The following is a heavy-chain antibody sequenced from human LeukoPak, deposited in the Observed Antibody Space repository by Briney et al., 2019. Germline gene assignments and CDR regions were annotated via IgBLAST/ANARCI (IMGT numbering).Heavy chain of an antibody. CDR1: GGSFSGYY. J-gene: IGHJ4*02. V-gene: IGHV4-34*01. D-gene: IGHD4-17*01. CDR2: ISHSGST. Sequence: KPSETLSLTCAVYGGSFSGYYWSWIRQPPGKGLEWIGEISHSGSTNYNPSLKSRVTISVDTSKNQFSLKLSSVTAADTAVYYCARGRMTNGYFDSWGQGTLVTVSS. CDR3: ARGRMTNGYFDS.